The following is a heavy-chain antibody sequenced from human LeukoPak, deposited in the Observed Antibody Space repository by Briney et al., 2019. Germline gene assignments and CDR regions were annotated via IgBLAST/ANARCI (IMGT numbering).Heavy chain of an antibody. CDR2: IIDSGKTV. CDR1: GFTFSNYS. Sequence: GSLRLSCAVSGFTFSNYSMNWVRQTPGKGLEWIAYIIDSGKTVYYADSVKGRFTISRDNAKNSLYLQMNSLRAEDTAVYYCARADSTMVVWYFDYWGQGALVTVSS. D-gene: IGHD3-22*01. J-gene: IGHJ4*02. CDR3: ARADSTMVVWYFDY. V-gene: IGHV3-48*01.